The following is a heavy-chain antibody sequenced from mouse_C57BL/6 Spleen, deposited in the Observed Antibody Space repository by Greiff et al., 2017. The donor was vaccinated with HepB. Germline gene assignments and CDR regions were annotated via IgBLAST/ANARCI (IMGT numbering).Heavy chain of an antibody. CDR1: GYAFTNYL. V-gene: IGHV1-54*01. J-gene: IGHJ2*01. CDR3: ARSGLRLRSLDY. D-gene: IGHD3-2*02. CDR2: INPGSGGT. Sequence: VQLVESGAELVRPGTSVKVSCKASGYAFTNYLIEWVKQRPGQGLEWIGVINPGSGGTNYNEKFKGKATLTADKSSSTAYMQLSSLTSEVSAVYFCARSGLRLRSLDYWGQGTTLTVSS.